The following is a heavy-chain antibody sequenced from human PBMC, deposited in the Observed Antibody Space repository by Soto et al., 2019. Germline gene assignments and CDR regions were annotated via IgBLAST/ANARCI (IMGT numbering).Heavy chain of an antibody. Sequence: PGGSLRLSCAASGFTFSSYAMSWVRQAPGKGLEWVSAISGSGGSTYYADSVKGRFTISRDNSKNTLYLQMNSLRAEDTAVYYCAKDRPIQLWPHTITAYYYDSSGYPYFDYWGQGTLVTVSS. CDR1: GFTFSSYA. CDR2: ISGSGGST. V-gene: IGHV3-23*01. D-gene: IGHD3-22*01. CDR3: AKDRPIQLWPHTITAYYYDSSGYPYFDY. J-gene: IGHJ4*02.